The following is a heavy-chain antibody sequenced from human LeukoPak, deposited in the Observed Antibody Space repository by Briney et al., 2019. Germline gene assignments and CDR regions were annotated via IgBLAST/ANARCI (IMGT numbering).Heavy chain of an antibody. J-gene: IGHJ6*03. CDR1: GYTFTGYY. D-gene: IGHD3-3*01. CDR2: INPNSGGT. Sequence: ASVKVSCKASGYTFTGYYMHWGRQAPGQGLEWMGGINPNSGGTNYAQKCQGRVTMTRDTSISTAHMELSRLRSDATAVYYCARELEMHGYYEYHHYYMDVWGKGTTVTISS. CDR3: ARELEMHGYYEYHHYYMDV. V-gene: IGHV1-2*02.